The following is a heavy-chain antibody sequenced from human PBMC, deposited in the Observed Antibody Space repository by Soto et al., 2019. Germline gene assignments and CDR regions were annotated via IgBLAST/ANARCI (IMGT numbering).Heavy chain of an antibody. D-gene: IGHD3-3*01. J-gene: IGHJ6*03. Sequence: GGSLRLSCAASGFTFSNAWMSWVRQAPGKGLEWVGRIKSKTDGGTTDYAAPVKGRFTISRDDSKNTLYLQMNSLKTEDTAVYYCTTDLSSSYYDFWSGPKYYYYMGVWGKGTTVTVSS. CDR3: TTDLSSSYYDFWSGPKYYYYMGV. CDR2: IKSKTDGGTT. CDR1: GFTFSNAW. V-gene: IGHV3-15*01.